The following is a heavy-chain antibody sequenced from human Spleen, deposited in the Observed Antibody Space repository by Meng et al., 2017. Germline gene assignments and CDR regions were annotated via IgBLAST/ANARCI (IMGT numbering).Heavy chain of an antibody. CDR3: AKESSIAARYVFDY. J-gene: IGHJ4*02. V-gene: IGHV6-1*01. Sequence: QVQLPQAGPGLVKPPQTLSLTCALSGDSVSSNRAAWNWIRQSPSRGLEWLGRTYYRSKWYNDYAVSVKSRITINPDTSKNQFSLQLNSVTPEDTAVYYCAKESSIAARYVFDYWGQGTLVTVSS. CDR1: GDSVSSNRAA. D-gene: IGHD6-6*01. CDR2: TYYRSKWYN.